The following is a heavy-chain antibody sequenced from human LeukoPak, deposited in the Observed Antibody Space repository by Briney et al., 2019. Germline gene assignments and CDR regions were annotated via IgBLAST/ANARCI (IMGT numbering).Heavy chain of an antibody. Sequence: GGSLRPSCSASGFTFSDYDMNWTRQAPGKGLEWISAISGRSSHTYYGDSVKGRFSISRDNAKNLLYLQMNGLGAEDTAVYYCGRAFPPLRTSSAGDLWGQGTLVTVSS. CDR2: ISGRSSHT. CDR3: GRAFPPLRTSSAGDL. CDR1: GFTFSDYD. D-gene: IGHD3-16*01. J-gene: IGHJ4*02. V-gene: IGHV3-21*06.